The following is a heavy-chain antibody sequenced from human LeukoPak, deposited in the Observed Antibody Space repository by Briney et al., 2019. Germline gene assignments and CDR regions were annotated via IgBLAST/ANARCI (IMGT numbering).Heavy chain of an antibody. CDR2: IYYSGST. CDR1: GGSISSSSYY. Sequence: SETLSLTCTVSGGSISSSSYYWGWIRQPPGKGLEWIGSIYYSGSTYYNPSLKSRVTISVDTSKNQFSLKLSSVTAADTAVYYCARGFGELLYENWFDPWGQGTLVTVSS. J-gene: IGHJ5*02. CDR3: ARGFGELLYENWFDP. V-gene: IGHV4-39*07. D-gene: IGHD3-10*01.